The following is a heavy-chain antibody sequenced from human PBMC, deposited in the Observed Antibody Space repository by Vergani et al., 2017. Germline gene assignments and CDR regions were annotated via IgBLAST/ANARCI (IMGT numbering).Heavy chain of an antibody. J-gene: IGHJ4*02. CDR1: GGSISSSSYY. CDR2: INYSGST. Sequence: QLQLQESGPGLVKPSETLSLTCAVSGGSISSSSYYWGWIRQPPGKGLEWIGSINYSGSTYYTPSLKSRVTISVDTSKNQFSLKLSSVTAADTAVYYCARRGIAAPIDYWGQGTLVTVSS. CDR3: ARRGIAAPIDY. V-gene: IGHV4-39*01. D-gene: IGHD6-13*01.